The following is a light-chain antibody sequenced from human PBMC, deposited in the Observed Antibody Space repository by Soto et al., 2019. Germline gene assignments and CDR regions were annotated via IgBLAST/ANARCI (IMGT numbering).Light chain of an antibody. CDR2: GSS. CDR1: QSVSSN. Sequence: EIVMTQSPATLSVSPGKRATLSCRASQSVSSNLAWYQQKRGQAPRLLIYGSSTRATGIPARFSGSGSGTEFTLTISSLQSEDFAVYCCQQYDGWPWTFGQGTTVEIK. CDR3: QQYDGWPWT. V-gene: IGKV3-15*01. J-gene: IGKJ1*01.